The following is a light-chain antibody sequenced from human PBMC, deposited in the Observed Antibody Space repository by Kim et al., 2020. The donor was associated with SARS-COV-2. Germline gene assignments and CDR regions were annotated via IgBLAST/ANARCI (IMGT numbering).Light chain of an antibody. Sequence: NFMLTQPHSMSESPGKTVTISCTRSGGSIGSSYVQWYQQRPGGAPTTVIYEDSQRPSGVPDRFSGSIDSPSNSAPLTISGLKPEDEADYYCQSYDFNNQVFGGGTQLTVL. CDR1: GGSIGSSY. CDR3: QSYDFNNQV. CDR2: EDS. V-gene: IGLV6-57*03. J-gene: IGLJ3*02.